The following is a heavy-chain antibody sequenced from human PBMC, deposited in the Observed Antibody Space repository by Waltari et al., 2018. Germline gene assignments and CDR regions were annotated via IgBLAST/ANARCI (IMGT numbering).Heavy chain of an antibody. D-gene: IGHD3-9*01. CDR1: GYTFTDYY. Sequence: EVQLVQSGAEVKKPGATVKISCKVSGYTFTDYYMHWVQQAPGKGLEWMGIGYPECCETVSADAYQGRVPITADTSTNTSYMGLSRLRSDGSAVYYGAIVPAPTGLSDYDGMDVWGQGTTVTVSS. V-gene: IGHV1-69-2*01. CDR2: GYPECCET. J-gene: IGHJ6*02. CDR3: AIVPAPTGLSDYDGMDV.